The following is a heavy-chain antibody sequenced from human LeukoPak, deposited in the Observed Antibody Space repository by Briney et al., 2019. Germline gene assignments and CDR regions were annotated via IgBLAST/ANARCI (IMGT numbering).Heavy chain of an antibody. CDR2: ISYDGSNK. V-gene: IGHV3-30-3*01. CDR1: GFTFSSYA. Sequence: PGRSLRLSCAAYGFTFSSYAMHWVRQAPGKGLEWVAVISYDGSNKYYADSVKGRFTISRDNSKNTLYLQMNSLRAEDTAVYYCARDEGDIVATINGMDVWGQGTTVTVSS. J-gene: IGHJ6*02. CDR3: ARDEGDIVATINGMDV. D-gene: IGHD5-12*01.